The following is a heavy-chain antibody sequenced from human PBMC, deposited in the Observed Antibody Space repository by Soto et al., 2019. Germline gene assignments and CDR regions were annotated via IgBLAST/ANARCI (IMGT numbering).Heavy chain of an antibody. CDR1: GGSISNNNFY. J-gene: IGHJ5*02. D-gene: IGHD6-13*01. CDR3: AAMYASTWYAQA. V-gene: IGHV4-39*01. CDR2: VYYSGTT. Sequence: QLQLQESGPGRVKPSETLSLTCTVSGGSISNNNFYWGWIRQPPGKGLEWIGNVYYSGTTYYIPSLKTRVTISVDTSKNQFSLKVTSVTAADTAVYYCAAMYASTWYAQAWGQGTLVTVSS.